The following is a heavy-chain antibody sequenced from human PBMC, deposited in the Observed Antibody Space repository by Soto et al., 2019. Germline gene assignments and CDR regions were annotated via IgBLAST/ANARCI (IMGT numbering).Heavy chain of an antibody. J-gene: IGHJ4*02. Sequence: VGSLRLSCSASGFTFSSYAMHWVRQAPGKGLEYVSAISSNGGSTYYADSVKGRFTISRDNSKNTLYLQMSSLRAEDTAVYYCVKDQEKISSGYSPGYFDYWGQGTLVTVSS. V-gene: IGHV3-64D*06. CDR3: VKDQEKISSGYSPGYFDY. D-gene: IGHD3-22*01. CDR2: ISSNGGST. CDR1: GFTFSSYA.